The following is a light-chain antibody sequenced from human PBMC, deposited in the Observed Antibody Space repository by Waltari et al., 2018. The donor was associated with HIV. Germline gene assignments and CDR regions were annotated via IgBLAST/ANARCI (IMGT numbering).Light chain of an antibody. J-gene: IGLJ1*01. CDR3: ASYAGSTNV. CDR1: SSDVGGYNY. CDR2: EVR. V-gene: IGLV2-8*01. Sequence: QSALTQPPSASGSPGQSVTISCTGTSSDVGGYNYVSWYQLHPGKAPHLIIYEVRMRPSGVPDRFSGSKSCNTASLTVSGLQSEDEADYFCASYAGSTNVFGTGTKVTVL.